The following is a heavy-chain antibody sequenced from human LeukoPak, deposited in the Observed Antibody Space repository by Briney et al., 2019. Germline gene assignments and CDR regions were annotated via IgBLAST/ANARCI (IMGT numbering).Heavy chain of an antibody. V-gene: IGHV3-30*18. D-gene: IGHD3-22*01. J-gene: IGHJ3*02. Sequence: PGGSLRLSCAASGFTFSTYSMNWVRQAPGKGLEWVAVISYDGSNKYYADSVKGRFTISRDNSKNTLYLQMNSLRAEDTAVYYCAKGEGSGFAFDIWGQGTMVTVSS. CDR3: AKGEGSGFAFDI. CDR2: ISYDGSNK. CDR1: GFTFSTYS.